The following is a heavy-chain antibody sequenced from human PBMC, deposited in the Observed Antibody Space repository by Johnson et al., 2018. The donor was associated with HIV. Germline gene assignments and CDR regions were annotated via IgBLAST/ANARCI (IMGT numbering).Heavy chain of an antibody. CDR3: ARDLPGIYDAFDL. V-gene: IGHV3-53*01. J-gene: IGHJ3*01. Sequence: MLLVESGGGVVQPGRSLRLSCAASGFSVRTNYMSWVRQAPGKGLEWVSVIYSDGTTSFAQSVKGRFSISRDVSKNILYLQMHSLRTEDTAYYYCARDLPGIYDAFDLWGQGTKVTISS. CDR1: GFSVRTNY. D-gene: IGHD1-26*01. CDR2: IYSDGTT.